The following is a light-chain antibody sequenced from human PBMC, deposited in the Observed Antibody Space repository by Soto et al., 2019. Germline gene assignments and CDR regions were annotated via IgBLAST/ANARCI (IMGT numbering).Light chain of an antibody. CDR2: GAS. CDR1: QSVSGN. J-gene: IGKJ5*01. Sequence: EIVLTQSPGTLSVSPGEGATLSWRASQSVSGNLAWYQQKPGQAPRLLIYGASTRATGIPARFSGSGSGTEFTLTISSLQSEDFAVYYCQQYNNWPITFGQGTRLEIK. V-gene: IGKV3-15*01. CDR3: QQYNNWPIT.